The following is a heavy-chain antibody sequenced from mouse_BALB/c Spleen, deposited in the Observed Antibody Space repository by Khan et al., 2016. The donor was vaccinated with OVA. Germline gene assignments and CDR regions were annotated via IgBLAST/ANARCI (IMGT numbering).Heavy chain of an antibody. D-gene: IGHD2-4*01. CDR1: GYSFTGYT. J-gene: IGHJ3*01. CDR2: INPYNGGT. V-gene: IGHV1-18*01. Sequence: EVQLQQSGPELVKPGASMKISCKASGYSFTGYTMNWVKQSHGKNLEWIGLINPYNGGTSYNQKFKGKATLTVDKSSSTAYMELLSLPSEDSAVYDWARSASYDNDGEAWFDYWGQGTLVTVSA. CDR3: ARSASYDNDGEAWFDY.